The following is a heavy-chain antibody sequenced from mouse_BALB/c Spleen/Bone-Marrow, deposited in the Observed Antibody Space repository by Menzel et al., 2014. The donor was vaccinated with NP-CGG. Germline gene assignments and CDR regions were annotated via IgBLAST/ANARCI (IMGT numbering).Heavy chain of an antibody. V-gene: IGHV5-17*02. CDR3: ARSPYDYAAMDY. Sequence: EVKLMESGGGLVQPGGSRKLSCAASGLTFSSFGMHWVRQAPEKGLEWVAYISSGSSTIYYADTVKGRFTISRDNPKNTLFLQMTSLRSEDTAMYYCARSPYDYAAMDYWGQGTSVTVSS. CDR1: GLTFSSFG. J-gene: IGHJ4*01. CDR2: ISSGSSTI. D-gene: IGHD2-4*01.